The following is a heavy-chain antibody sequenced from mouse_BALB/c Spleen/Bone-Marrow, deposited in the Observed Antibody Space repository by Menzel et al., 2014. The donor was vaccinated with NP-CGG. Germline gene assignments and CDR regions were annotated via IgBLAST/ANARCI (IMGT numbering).Heavy chain of an antibody. CDR3: ARRYGNYGAMDY. J-gene: IGHJ4*01. CDR2: ISSGGSYI. V-gene: IGHV5-9-3*01. D-gene: IGHD2-10*02. Sequence: EVQWVESGGGLVRPGGSLKLSCAASGFTFSSYAMSWVCQTPEKRLEWVATISSGGSYIYYPDSVKGRFTISRDNAKNTLYLQMSSLRSEDTAMYYCARRYGNYGAMDYWGQGTSVTVSS. CDR1: GFTFSSYA.